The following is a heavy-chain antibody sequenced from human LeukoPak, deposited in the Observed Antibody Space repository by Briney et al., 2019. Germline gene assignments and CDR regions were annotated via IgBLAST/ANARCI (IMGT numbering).Heavy chain of an antibody. CDR3: SRAQNSAWHNFEY. Sequence: PGGSLRLSCAASGFIFSDYPMHWVRQAPGKGLGWVAVISSEGNNQYYAASVKGRFTIFRDTSKNTLYLQMSSLRAEDRAVYYCSRAQNSAWHNFEYWGQGTLVTVSS. V-gene: IGHV3-30-3*01. CDR1: GFIFSDYP. J-gene: IGHJ4*02. CDR2: ISSEGNNQ. D-gene: IGHD6-19*01.